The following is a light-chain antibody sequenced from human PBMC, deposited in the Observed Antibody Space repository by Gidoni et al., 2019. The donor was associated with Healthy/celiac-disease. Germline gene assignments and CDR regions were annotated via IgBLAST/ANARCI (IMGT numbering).Light chain of an antibody. J-gene: IGKJ1*01. CDR2: DAS. Sequence: DIQMTQSPSTLSASVGDRVTTTCRASQSISSWLAWYQQKPGKAPKLLIYDASSLESGVPSRFSGSVSGTAFTLTISSLQPDDFATYYCQQYNSYQGTFGQGTKVEIK. CDR3: QQYNSYQGT. V-gene: IGKV1-5*01. CDR1: QSISSW.